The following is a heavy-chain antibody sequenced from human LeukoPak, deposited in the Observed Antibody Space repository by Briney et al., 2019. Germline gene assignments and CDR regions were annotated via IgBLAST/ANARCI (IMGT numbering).Heavy chain of an antibody. J-gene: IGHJ4*02. CDR1: GGSISSYY. CDR3: ASGSLVWGSYRPRRGFDY. V-gene: IGHV4-4*07. CDR2: IYTSGST. D-gene: IGHD3-16*02. Sequence: SETLSLTCTVSGGSISSYYWSWIRQPAGKGLEWIGRIYTSGSTNYNPSLKSRVTMSVDTSKNQFSLKLSSVTAADTAVYYCASGSLVWGSYRPRRGFDYWGQGTLVTVSS.